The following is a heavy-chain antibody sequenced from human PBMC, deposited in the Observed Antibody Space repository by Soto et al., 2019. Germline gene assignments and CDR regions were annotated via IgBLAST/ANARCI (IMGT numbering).Heavy chain of an antibody. J-gene: IGHJ4*02. CDR2: ISGSGGST. Sequence: PGGSLRLSCAASGFTFSSYVMSWVRQAPGKGLEWVSAISGSGGSTYYGDSVKGRFTISRDNSKNTLYLQMNSLRAEDTAVYYCAKVRADYYDSSGPIDYWGPGTLVTLSS. D-gene: IGHD3-22*01. CDR1: GFTFSSYV. CDR3: AKVRADYYDSSGPIDY. V-gene: IGHV3-23*01.